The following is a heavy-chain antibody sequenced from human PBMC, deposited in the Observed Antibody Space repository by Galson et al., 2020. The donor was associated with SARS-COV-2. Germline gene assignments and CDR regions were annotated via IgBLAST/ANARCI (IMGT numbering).Heavy chain of an antibody. D-gene: IGHD6-19*01. CDR1: GFAFSFYG. CDR2: IESDGGNK. Sequence: GESLKISCAASGFAFSFYGMHWVRQAPGKGLEWVGVIESDGGNKHYADSVKGRFTISRDNSKNTLYLQMNSLRAEDTALYFCASDLCGWHGTWYWGQGTLITVSS. J-gene: IGHJ4*02. CDR3: ASDLCGWHGTWY. V-gene: IGHV3-30*03.